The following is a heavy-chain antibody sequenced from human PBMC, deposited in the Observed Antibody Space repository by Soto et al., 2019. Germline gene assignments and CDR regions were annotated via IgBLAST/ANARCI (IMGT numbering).Heavy chain of an antibody. V-gene: IGHV4-31*11. CDR3: ARYCSGGTCYDRIDY. J-gene: IGHJ4*02. Sequence: QVQLQESGPGLVRPSQTLSLTCAVSGGSIDSASSYWSWIRQIPGRGMEWIGHIYHGGTTDYNPSLKSRITMSVDTSKNQFSLELNSVTAADTAVYYCARYCSGGTCYDRIDYWGQGTLVTVSS. CDR1: GGSIDSASSY. D-gene: IGHD2-15*01. CDR2: IYHGGTT.